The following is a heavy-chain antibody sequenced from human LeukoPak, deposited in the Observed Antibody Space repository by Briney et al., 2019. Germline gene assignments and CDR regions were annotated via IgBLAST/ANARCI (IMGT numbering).Heavy chain of an antibody. CDR3: ARSMLRFLEWLPVDY. Sequence: GGSLRLSCAASGFTFSSYAMHWVRQAPGKGLEYVSAISSNGGSTYYANSVKGRFTISRGNSKNTLYLQMGSLRAEDMAVYYCARSMLRFLEWLPVDYWGQGTLVTVSS. CDR2: ISSNGGST. J-gene: IGHJ4*02. CDR1: GFTFSSYA. D-gene: IGHD3-3*01. V-gene: IGHV3-64*01.